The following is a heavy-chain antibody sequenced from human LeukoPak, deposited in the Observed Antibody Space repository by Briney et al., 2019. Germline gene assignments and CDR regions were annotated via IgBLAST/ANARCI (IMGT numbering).Heavy chain of an antibody. V-gene: IGHV3-69-1*01. D-gene: IGHD2/OR15-2a*01. CDR3: ARDNIWAFDI. CDR1: GFTSFNFP. CDR2: IRSDGTI. J-gene: IGHJ3*02. Sequence: GGSLRLSCEASGFTSFNFPMIWVRKAPGKGLEWVSHIRSDGTITYADSVKGRFTIARDDAKTSVYLQMNSLWDEDTAIYYCARDNIWAFDIWGQGTMVTVSS.